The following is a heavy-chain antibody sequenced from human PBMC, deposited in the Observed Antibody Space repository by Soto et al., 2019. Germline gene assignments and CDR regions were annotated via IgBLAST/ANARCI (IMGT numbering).Heavy chain of an antibody. CDR2: IYYSGST. J-gene: IGHJ6*03. Sequence: SETLSLTCTVSGGSISSYYWSWIRQPPGKGLEWIGYIYYSGSTNYNPSLKSRVTISVDTSKNQFSLKLSSVTAADTAVYYCARVSPHTYYYYFYYMDVWGKGTTVTVSS. CDR3: ARVSPHTYYYYFYYMDV. CDR1: GGSISSYY. V-gene: IGHV4-59*08.